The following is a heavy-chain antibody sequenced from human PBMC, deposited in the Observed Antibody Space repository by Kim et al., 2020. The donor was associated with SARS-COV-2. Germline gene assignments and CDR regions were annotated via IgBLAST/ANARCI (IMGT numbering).Heavy chain of an antibody. D-gene: IGHD5-18*01. CDR1: GFTVSSNY. CDR3: ARTGDTAMVLDY. J-gene: IGHJ4*02. CDR2: IYSGGST. V-gene: IGHV3-53*01. Sequence: GGSLRLSCAASGFTVSSNYMSWVRQAPGKGLEWVSVIYSGGSTYYADSVKGRFTISRDNSKNTLYLQMNSLRAEDTAVYYCARTGDTAMVLDYWGQGTLVTVSS.